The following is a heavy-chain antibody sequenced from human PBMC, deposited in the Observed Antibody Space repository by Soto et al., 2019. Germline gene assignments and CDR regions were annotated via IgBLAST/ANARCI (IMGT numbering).Heavy chain of an antibody. V-gene: IGHV4-31*03. CDR3: GRDRGRCTDGICYYYYGVDV. J-gene: IGHJ6*02. CDR2: IYYSGST. Sequence: SETLSLTCSVSGGSISSAGYYWSWVRQHSGKGLEWIGNIYYSGSTYYNPSLKSRVNISVDSSKNQFSLSLSSVTAADTAVYYCGRDRGRCTDGICYYYYGVDVWGHGTTVTVSS. D-gene: IGHD2-8*01. CDR1: GGSISSAGYY.